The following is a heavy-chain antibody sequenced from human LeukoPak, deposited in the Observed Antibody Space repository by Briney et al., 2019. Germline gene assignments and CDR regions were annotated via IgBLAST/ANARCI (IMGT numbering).Heavy chain of an antibody. V-gene: IGHV6-1*01. CDR1: GDSVSSKNGA. D-gene: IGHD3-9*01. Sequence: SQTLSLTCAISGDSVSSKNGAWNWIRQSPSRGLEWLGRTYYRSKWYDDYADSVKGRITISPDTSKNQFSLHVYSVTPADTAVYYCARGGRRYFDWLLLNNWFDPWGQGTLVTVSS. CDR2: TYYRSKWYD. CDR3: ARGGRRYFDWLLLNNWFDP. J-gene: IGHJ5*02.